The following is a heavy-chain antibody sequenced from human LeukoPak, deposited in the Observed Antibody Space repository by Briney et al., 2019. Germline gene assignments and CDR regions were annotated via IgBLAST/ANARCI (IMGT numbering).Heavy chain of an antibody. Sequence: PGGSLRLSCAASGFTFSSYSMNWVRQAPGKGLEWVSSISSSSSYIYYADSVKGRFTISRDNAKNSLYLQMNSLRAEDTAVYYCARDGEYNWNDAWGDYWGQGTLVTVSS. CDR1: GFTFSSYS. J-gene: IGHJ4*02. D-gene: IGHD1-20*01. CDR2: ISSSSSYI. V-gene: IGHV3-21*01. CDR3: ARDGEYNWNDAWGDY.